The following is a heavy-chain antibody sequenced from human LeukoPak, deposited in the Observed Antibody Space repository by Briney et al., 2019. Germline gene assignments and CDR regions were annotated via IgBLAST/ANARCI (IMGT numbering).Heavy chain of an antibody. CDR3: ARVHTAMATAFDY. CDR1: GGTFSSYA. CDR2: IIPIFGTA. V-gene: IGHV1-69*13. D-gene: IGHD5-18*01. J-gene: IGHJ4*02. Sequence: SVKVSCKASGGTFSSYAISWVRQAPGQGLEWMGGIIPIFGTANYAQKFQGRVTITADESTSTAYMELSSLRSEDTAVYYCARVHTAMATAFDYWGQGTLVTVSS.